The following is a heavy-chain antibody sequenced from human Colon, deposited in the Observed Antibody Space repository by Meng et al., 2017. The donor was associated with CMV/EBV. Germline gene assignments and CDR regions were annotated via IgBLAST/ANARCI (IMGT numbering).Heavy chain of an antibody. V-gene: IGHV3-48*04. CDR1: GFIFSDYS. Sequence: GGSLRLSCAASGFIFSDYSMNWVSQAPGKGLEWLSYISKSSDVIYQEDSVKGRFTISRDNAKNSLYLQMNNLRAEDTGVYYCVRAPGGYCSRVNCYLDSWGQGTPVTVSS. CDR2: ISKSSDVI. D-gene: IGHD2-15*01. CDR3: VRAPGGYCSRVNCYLDS. J-gene: IGHJ4*02.